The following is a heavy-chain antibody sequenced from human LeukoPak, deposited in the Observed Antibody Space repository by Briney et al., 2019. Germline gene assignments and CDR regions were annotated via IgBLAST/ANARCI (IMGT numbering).Heavy chain of an antibody. J-gene: IGHJ4*02. V-gene: IGHV3-48*01. CDR2: ISSSLNSI. CDR3: ARTLDYIDY. CDR1: GFTFSNYS. Sequence: GSLRLSCAASGFTFSNYSVNWVRQAPGRGLEWVSFISSSLNSIYYADSVKGRFTISRDNAKNSLYLHMNSLRAEDTAVYYCARTLDYIDYWGQGTLVTVSS.